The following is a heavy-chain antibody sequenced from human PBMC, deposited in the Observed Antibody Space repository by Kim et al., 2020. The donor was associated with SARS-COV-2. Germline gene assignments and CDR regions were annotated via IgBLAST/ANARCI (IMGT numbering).Heavy chain of an antibody. CDR2: FDPEDGET. CDR1: GYTLTELS. V-gene: IGHV1-24*01. J-gene: IGHJ6*02. CDR3: ATAPVVVGATLSDYYYYGIEA. D-gene: IGHD1-26*01. Sequence: ASVKVSCKVSGYTLTELSMHWVRQAPGKGLEWMGGFDPEDGETIYAQKFQGRVTMTEDTSTDTAYMELSSLRSEDTAVYYCATAPVVVGATLSDYYYYGIEAWGQGTTGTLSS.